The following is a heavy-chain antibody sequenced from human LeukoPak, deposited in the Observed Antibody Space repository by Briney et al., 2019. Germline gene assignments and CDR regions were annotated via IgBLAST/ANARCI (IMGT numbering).Heavy chain of an antibody. CDR2: INDIGNT. J-gene: IGHJ6*03. D-gene: IGHD2-21*01. CDR3: ARLGSVVYYNYQYVDI. CDR1: GGSFSGYY. V-gene: IGHV4-34*01. Sequence: PSETLSLTCAVYGGSFSGYYWSWIRQPPGKGLEWIGEINDIGNTNYDPSLRSRVTISVDTSKNQFSLSLTSATAADTAVYFCARLGSVVYYNYQYVDIWGNGTTVTVSS.